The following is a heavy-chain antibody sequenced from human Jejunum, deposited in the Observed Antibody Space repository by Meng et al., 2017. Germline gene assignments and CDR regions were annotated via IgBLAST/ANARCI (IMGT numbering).Heavy chain of an antibody. D-gene: IGHD6-13*01. Sequence: VRLWGPGGGLVQPGGSLGLSCAASGFTFSSYWMFWVRQAPGKGLVWVSRINSDGTTTSYADSVKGRFTISRDNAKNTLYLQMNSLRPEDTAVYHCATLRSGAGDYWGQGTLVTASS. J-gene: IGHJ4*02. CDR1: GFTFSSYW. CDR2: INSDGTTT. V-gene: IGHV3-74*01. CDR3: ATLRSGAGDY.